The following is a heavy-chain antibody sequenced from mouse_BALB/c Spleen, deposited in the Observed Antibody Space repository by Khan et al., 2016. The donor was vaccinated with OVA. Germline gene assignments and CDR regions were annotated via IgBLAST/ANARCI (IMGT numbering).Heavy chain of an antibody. CDR3: AKGDKFVAY. D-gene: IGHD3-2*01. V-gene: IGHV1-26*01. Sequence: VQLQQSGPDLVKPGASVKIFCKASGYSFTVYYMTWVKQSHGKSPEWIGRVNPNNGDTNYNQNFTGKAIFTVDKSSNTVYMELRNLTSEDSAVFYSAKGDKFVAYWGQGTLVTVSA. J-gene: IGHJ3*01. CDR2: VNPNNGDT. CDR1: GYSFTVYY.